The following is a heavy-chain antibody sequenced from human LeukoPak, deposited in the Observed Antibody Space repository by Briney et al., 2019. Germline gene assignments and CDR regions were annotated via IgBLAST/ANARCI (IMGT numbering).Heavy chain of an antibody. D-gene: IGHD3-3*01. V-gene: IGHV3-7*01. Sequence: PGGSLRLSCAASGFTFSSYWMSWVRQAPGKGLEWVANIKQDGSEKYYVDSVKGRFTISRDNAKNSLYLQMNSLRAEDTAVYYCARAVSRYDVWNYYYMDVWGKGTTVTVSS. CDR1: GFTFSSYW. J-gene: IGHJ6*03. CDR3: ARAVSRYDVWNYYYMDV. CDR2: IKQDGSEK.